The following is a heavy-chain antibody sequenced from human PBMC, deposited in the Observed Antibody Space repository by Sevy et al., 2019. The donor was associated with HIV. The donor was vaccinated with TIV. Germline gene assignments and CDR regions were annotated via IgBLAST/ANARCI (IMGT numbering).Heavy chain of an antibody. CDR2: MWYDGNNK. Sequence: GGSLRLSCTASGFTFSSFGVHWVRQAPGKGLEWVALMWYDGNNKYYADSVKGRFTISRDSSKNTLYLQMNNLRAEDTAVYYCARGPSLIVAGAPGYLDYWGQGTLVTVSS. J-gene: IGHJ4*02. CDR1: GFTFSSFG. D-gene: IGHD2-21*01. CDR3: ARGPSLIVAGAPGYLDY. V-gene: IGHV3-33*01.